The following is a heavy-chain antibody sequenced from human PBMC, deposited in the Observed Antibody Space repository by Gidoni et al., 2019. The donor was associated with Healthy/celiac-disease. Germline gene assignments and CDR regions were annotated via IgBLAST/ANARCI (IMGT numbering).Heavy chain of an antibody. V-gene: IGHV1-2*06. J-gene: IGHJ6*02. CDR3: ARSLRDIFLRVNYYYYYGMDV. D-gene: IGHD3-9*01. Sequence: QVQLVQSGAEVKKPGASVKVSCKASGYTFPGYYMHWVRQAPGQGLEWMGRINPNSGGINYAQKFQGRVTMTRDTSISTAYMELSRLRSDDTAVYYCARSLRDIFLRVNYYYYYGMDVWGQGTTVTVSS. CDR1: GYTFPGYY. CDR2: INPNSGGI.